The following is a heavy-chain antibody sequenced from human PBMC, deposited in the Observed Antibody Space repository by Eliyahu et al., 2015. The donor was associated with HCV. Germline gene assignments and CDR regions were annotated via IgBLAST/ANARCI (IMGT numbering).Heavy chain of an antibody. CDR3: ARVWYSNGYSEAFDI. D-gene: IGHD5-18*01. J-gene: IGHJ3*02. CDR1: GXPXXXNF. CDR2: IYSGGDT. Sequence: EVQLVESGGGLVQPGGXXRLSCAASGXPXXXNFMSWVRQAPGKGLEWVSVIYSGGDTYYADSVKGRFTISRDNSRNQVYLQMNSLRDEETAVYYCARVWYSNGYSEAFDIWGQGTMVTVSS. V-gene: IGHV3-66*02.